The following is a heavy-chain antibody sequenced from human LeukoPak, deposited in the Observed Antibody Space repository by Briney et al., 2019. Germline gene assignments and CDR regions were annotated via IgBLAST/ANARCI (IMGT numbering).Heavy chain of an antibody. CDR2: ISGSGGST. V-gene: IGHV3-23*01. CDR1: GFTFSSYA. D-gene: IGHD3-22*01. Sequence: GGSLRPSCAASGFTFSSYAMSWVRQAPGKGLEWVSAISGSGGSTYYADSVKGRFTISRDNSKNTLYLQMNSLRAEDTAVYYCAKEGYYDSSGYSDFDYWGQGTLVTVSS. CDR3: AKEGYYDSSGYSDFDY. J-gene: IGHJ4*02.